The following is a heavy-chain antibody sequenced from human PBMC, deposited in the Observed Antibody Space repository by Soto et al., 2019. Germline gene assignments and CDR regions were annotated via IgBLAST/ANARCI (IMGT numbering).Heavy chain of an antibody. Sequence: EVQLVESGGGLVKPGGSLRLSCAASGFTFSNAWMSWVRQAPGKGLEWVGRIKSKTDGGTTDYAAPVKGRFTISRDDSKNTLYLQMNSLKTEDTAVYYCTTDHGYSYGYFDYWGQGTLVTVSS. D-gene: IGHD5-18*01. CDR1: GFTFSNAW. J-gene: IGHJ4*02. CDR2: IKSKTDGGTT. CDR3: TTDHGYSYGYFDY. V-gene: IGHV3-15*01.